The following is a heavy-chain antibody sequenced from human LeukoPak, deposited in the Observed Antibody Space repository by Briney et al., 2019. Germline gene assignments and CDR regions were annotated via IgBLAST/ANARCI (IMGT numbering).Heavy chain of an antibody. V-gene: IGHV3-48*01. Sequence: GGSLRLSCAASGFTFSSYSMNWVRQAPGKGLGWVSYISSSSSTIYYADSVKGRFTISRDNAKNSLYLQMNSLRAEDTAVYYCARGPWDYYYYYMDVWGKGTTVTVSS. J-gene: IGHJ6*03. D-gene: IGHD3-16*01. CDR1: GFTFSSYS. CDR2: ISSSSSTI. CDR3: ARGPWDYYYYYMDV.